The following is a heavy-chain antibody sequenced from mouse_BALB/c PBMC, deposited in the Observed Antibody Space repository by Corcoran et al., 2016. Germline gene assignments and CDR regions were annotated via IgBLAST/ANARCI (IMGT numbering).Heavy chain of an antibody. CDR3: ARSDAGTGFDY. CDR1: GYSFTGYY. D-gene: IGHD4-1*01. V-gene: IGHV1-26*01. CDR2: INPYNGAT. J-gene: IGHJ2*01. Sequence: EVQLQQSGPELVKPGASVKKSCKASGYSFTGYYMHWVKQSHVKSLEWIGRINPYNGATSYNQNFKDKASLTVDKSSSTAYMELHSLTSEDSAVYYRARSDAGTGFDYWGQGTTLTVSS.